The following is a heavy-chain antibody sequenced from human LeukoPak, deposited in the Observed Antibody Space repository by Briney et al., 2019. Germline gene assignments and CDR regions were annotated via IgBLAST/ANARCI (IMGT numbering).Heavy chain of an antibody. Sequence: GGSLTLSCAASGFTFSNYAMHGVRQAPGKGLEWVVVISYDGSNKYYADSVKGRFTISRDNSKNTLYLQMNSLRAEDTAVYYCGRNDVLRFLEWLRRQNYYYYGMDDWGQGTTVTVPS. V-gene: IGHV3-30-3*01. CDR3: GRNDVLRFLEWLRRQNYYYYGMDD. D-gene: IGHD3-3*01. CDR1: GFTFSNYA. J-gene: IGHJ6*02. CDR2: ISYDGSNK.